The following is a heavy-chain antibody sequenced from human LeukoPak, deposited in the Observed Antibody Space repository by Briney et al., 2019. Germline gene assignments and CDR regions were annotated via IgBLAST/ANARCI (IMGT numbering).Heavy chain of an antibody. CDR2: IYYSGST. CDR3: ARHVYVVYLDY. CDR1: GGSISSSGYY. J-gene: IGHJ4*02. Sequence: SETLSLTCTVSGGSISSSGYYWGWIRQPPGKGLEWIGSIYYSGSTYYNPSLKSRVTISVDTSKNQFSLKLSSVTAADTAVYYCARHVYVVYLDYWGQGTLVTVSS. D-gene: IGHD2-15*01. V-gene: IGHV4-39*01.